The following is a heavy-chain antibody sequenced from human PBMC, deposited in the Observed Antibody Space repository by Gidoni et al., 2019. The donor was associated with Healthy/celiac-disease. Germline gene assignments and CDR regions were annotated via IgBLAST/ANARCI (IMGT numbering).Heavy chain of an antibody. CDR1: GYTCTGYY. D-gene: IGHD3-3*01. Sequence: QVQLVQSGAEVKKPGASVKVSCKASGYTCTGYYMHWVRQAPGQGLEWMGRINPNSGGTNYAQKFQGRVTMTRDTSISTAYMELSRLRSDDTAVYYCARDGTYYDFWSGYYTGENWFDPWGQGTLVTVSS. CDR2: INPNSGGT. J-gene: IGHJ5*02. CDR3: ARDGTYYDFWSGYYTGENWFDP. V-gene: IGHV1-2*06.